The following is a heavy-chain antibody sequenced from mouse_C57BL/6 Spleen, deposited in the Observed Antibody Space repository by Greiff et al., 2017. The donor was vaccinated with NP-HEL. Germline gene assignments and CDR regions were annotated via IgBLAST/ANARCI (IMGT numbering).Heavy chain of an antibody. CDR2: INPNNGGT. V-gene: IGHV1-18*01. J-gene: IGHJ3*01. D-gene: IGHD3-2*02. Sequence: VQLKESGPELVKPGASVKIPCKASGYTFTDYNMDWVKQSHGKSLEWIGDINPNNGGTIYNQKFKGKATLTVDKSSSTAYMELRSLTSEDTAVYYCARRTGQLRLQFAYWGQGTLVTVSA. CDR1: GYTFTDYN. CDR3: ARRTGQLRLQFAY.